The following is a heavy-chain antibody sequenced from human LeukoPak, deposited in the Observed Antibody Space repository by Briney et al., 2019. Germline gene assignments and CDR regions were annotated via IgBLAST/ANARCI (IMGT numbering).Heavy chain of an antibody. CDR1: GGSISNNY. D-gene: IGHD6-13*01. Sequence: PSETLSLTCTVSGGSISNNYWNWIRLPPGKGLEWIGYIYYTGSTHYNPSLKSRVTISLDTSKSQFSLKLTSVTAADTAAYYCAKARDSNIWYPFDYWGQGTLVTVSS. V-gene: IGHV4-59*01. CDR2: IYYTGST. CDR3: AKARDSNIWYPFDY. J-gene: IGHJ4*02.